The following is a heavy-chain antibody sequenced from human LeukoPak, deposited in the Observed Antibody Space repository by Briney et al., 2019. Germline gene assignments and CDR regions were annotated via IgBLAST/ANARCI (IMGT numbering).Heavy chain of an antibody. CDR2: ISSSSSYI. D-gene: IGHD3-9*01. V-gene: IGHV3-21*01. CDR3: ARVLRYFDWTPDY. J-gene: IGHJ4*02. Sequence: PGGSLRLSCAASGFTFSSHSMNWVRQAPGKGLEWVSSISSSSSYIYYADSVKGRFTISRDNAKNSLYLQMNSLRAEDTAVYYCARVLRYFDWTPDYWGQGTLVTVSS. CDR1: GFTFSSHS.